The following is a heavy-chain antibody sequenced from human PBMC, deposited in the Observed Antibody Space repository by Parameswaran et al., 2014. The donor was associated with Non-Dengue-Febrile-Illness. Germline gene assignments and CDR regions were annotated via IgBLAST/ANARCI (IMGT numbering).Heavy chain of an antibody. CDR3: ARDTPYGMDV. V-gene: IGHV3-64*01. CDR2: INSDGDST. D-gene: IGHD2-15*01. Sequence: VRQCPGKGLEYVSVINSDGDSTYYVNSVKGRFTISRDNSKNTLYLQMGSLRAEDMAVYYCARDTPYGMDVWGQGTTVTVSS. J-gene: IGHJ6*02.